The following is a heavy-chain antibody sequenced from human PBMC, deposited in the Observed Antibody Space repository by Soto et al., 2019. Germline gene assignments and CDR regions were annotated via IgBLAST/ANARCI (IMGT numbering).Heavy chain of an antibody. CDR2: MSSNSRYT. CDR1: GFTLSDYY. D-gene: IGHD3-10*01. J-gene: IGHJ6*02. V-gene: IGHV3-11*05. CDR3: ARHKFYGSGTGAGYGFDV. Sequence: QVQLVESGGGLVEPGGSLRLSCAASGFTLSDYYMSWIRQAPGKGLEWVSYMSSNSRYTNYADSVKGRFTISKDSAKKSLYLQMSSLRVEDTAVYYCARHKFYGSGTGAGYGFDVWGQGTTVTVSS.